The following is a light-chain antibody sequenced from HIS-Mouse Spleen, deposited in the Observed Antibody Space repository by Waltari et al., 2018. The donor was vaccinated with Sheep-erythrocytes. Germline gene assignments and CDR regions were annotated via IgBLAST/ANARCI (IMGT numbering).Light chain of an antibody. CDR3: CSYAGSSTPWV. CDR2: EGS. CDR1: SSDVGSDTL. Sequence: QPALTQPAPVSGSPGQSFTISCTGPSSDVGSDTLVSWYQQHPGKAPKLMIYEGSKRPSGVSNRFSGSKSGNTASLTISGLQAEDEADYYCCSYAGSSTPWVFGGGTKLTVL. J-gene: IGLJ3*02. V-gene: IGLV2-23*01.